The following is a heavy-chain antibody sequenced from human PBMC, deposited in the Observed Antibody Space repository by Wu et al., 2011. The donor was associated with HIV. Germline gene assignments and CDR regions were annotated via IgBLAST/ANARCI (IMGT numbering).Heavy chain of an antibody. CDR1: GYTFTNYY. CDR3: ARDFGGDEDS. Sequence: QVQLVQSGAEVKKPGASVKVSCKASGYTFTNYYVNWVRQAPGQGLEWMGIINPNGGSTSYAQKFQGRITMTRDTSTSSVYMDLSSLRSEDTAVYYCARDFGGDEDSWGQGTLVTVSS. J-gene: IGHJ4*02. V-gene: IGHV1-46*01. CDR2: INPNGGST. D-gene: IGHD2-21*01.